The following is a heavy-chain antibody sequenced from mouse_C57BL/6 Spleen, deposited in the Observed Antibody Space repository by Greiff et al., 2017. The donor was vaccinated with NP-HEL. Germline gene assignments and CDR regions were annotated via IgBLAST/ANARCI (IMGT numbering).Heavy chain of an antibody. D-gene: IGHD2-4*01. CDR3: ASDYDYENYFDY. Sequence: QVQLQQPGAELVKPGASVKLSCKASGYTFTSYWMHWVKQRPGQGLEWIGMIHPNSGSTNYNEKFKSKATLTVDKSSSTAYMQLSSLTSEDSAVYYCASDYDYENYFDYWGQGTTLTVSS. V-gene: IGHV1-64*01. CDR1: GYTFTSYW. CDR2: IHPNSGST. J-gene: IGHJ2*01.